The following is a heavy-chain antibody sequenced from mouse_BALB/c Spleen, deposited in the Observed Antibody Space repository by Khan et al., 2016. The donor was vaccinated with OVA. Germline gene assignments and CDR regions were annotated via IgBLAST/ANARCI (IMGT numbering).Heavy chain of an antibody. Sequence: VQLQQPGPELMKPGASVRISCKASGYSFTTYYMHWVKQSHGKSLEWIGYIDPFNGDNDYNQKFKGKATLTVDKSSSTAYMRLSSLTSEDSAVYYCARGTFDYWGQGTLVTVSA. D-gene: IGHD3-3*01. CDR3: ARGTFDY. CDR2: IDPFNGDN. J-gene: IGHJ3*01. CDR1: GYSFTTYY. V-gene: IGHV1-34*01.